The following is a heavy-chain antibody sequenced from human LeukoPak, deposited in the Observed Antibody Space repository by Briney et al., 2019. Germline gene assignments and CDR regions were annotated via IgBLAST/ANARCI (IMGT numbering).Heavy chain of an antibody. CDR2: ISDSGST. J-gene: IGHJ4*02. D-gene: IGHD6-25*01. V-gene: IGHV4-59*08. CDR1: GGSIRSYY. CDR3: PRRGRAAGKYVGYDDWFFDH. Sequence: SETLSLTCTVSGGSIRSYYWSWVRQPPGKGLEWIGYISDSGSTNYSPSLNSRVTLLVDTSKNRFSLKLSSVTAADTAVYFCPRRGRAAGKYVGYDDWFFDHWGQGTLVTVSS.